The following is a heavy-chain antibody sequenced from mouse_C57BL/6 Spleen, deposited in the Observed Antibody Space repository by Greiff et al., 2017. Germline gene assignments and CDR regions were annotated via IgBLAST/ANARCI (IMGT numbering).Heavy chain of an antibody. J-gene: IGHJ3*01. V-gene: IGHV3-6*01. D-gene: IGHD2-4*01. Sequence: EVQLQQSGPGLVKPSQSLSLTCSVTGYSITSGYYWNWIRQFPGNKLEWMGSISYDGSNNYNPSLKNRISITRDTSKNQFFLKLNSVTTEDTATYYCARGGYDYDGAWFAYWGQGTLVTVSA. CDR1: GYSITSGYY. CDR2: ISYDGSN. CDR3: ARGGYDYDGAWFAY.